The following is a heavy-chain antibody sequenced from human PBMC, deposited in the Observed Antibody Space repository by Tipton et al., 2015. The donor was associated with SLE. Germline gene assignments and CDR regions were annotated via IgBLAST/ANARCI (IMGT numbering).Heavy chain of an antibody. CDR2: LYHSGSA. V-gene: IGHV4-38-2*02. J-gene: IGHJ4*02. CDR1: GYSISNAYY. Sequence: TLSLTCNVSGYSISNAYYWGWIRQPPGKGLEWIGSLYHSGSAFYNPSIKSRVTISIDTSNNHFSLRLTSVTAADTAVYYCARRAYSRSWRLYFDYWGQGTLVTVSS. CDR3: ARRAYSRSWRLYFDY. D-gene: IGHD6-13*01.